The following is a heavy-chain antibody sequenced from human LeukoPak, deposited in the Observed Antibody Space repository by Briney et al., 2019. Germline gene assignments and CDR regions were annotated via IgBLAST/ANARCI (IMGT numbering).Heavy chain of an antibody. D-gene: IGHD3-22*01. CDR3: GRDYYYETSAPYNFGLDV. V-gene: IGHV1-18*04. CDR1: GFTLTKYG. J-gene: IGHJ6*02. Sequence: ASVTVSCKASGFTLTKYGISWVRQAPGQGPEWMGWISGYNGNTDYAQKFQGRVTMTTDRATSTAYMELRDLKSDDTAIYYCGRDYYYETSAPYNFGLDVWGQGTTVTVSS. CDR2: ISGYNGNT.